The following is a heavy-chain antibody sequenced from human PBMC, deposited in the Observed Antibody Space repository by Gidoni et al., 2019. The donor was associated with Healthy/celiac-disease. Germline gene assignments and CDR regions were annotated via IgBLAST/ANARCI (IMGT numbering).Heavy chain of an antibody. CDR1: GGSFSGYY. J-gene: IGHJ1*01. V-gene: IGHV4-34*01. Sequence: QVQLQQWGAGLLKPSETLSLTCAVYGGSFSGYYWSWIRQPPGKGLEWIGEINHSGSTNYKPYLKSRVTISVDPSKSQFSLKLSSVTAADTAVYYCARVAYYDSSGYINTQDTGYWGQGTLVTVSS. CDR3: ARVAYYDSSGYINTQDTGY. CDR2: INHSGST. D-gene: IGHD3-22*01.